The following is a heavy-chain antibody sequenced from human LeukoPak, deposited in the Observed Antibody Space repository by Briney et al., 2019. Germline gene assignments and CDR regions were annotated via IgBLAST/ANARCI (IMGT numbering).Heavy chain of an antibody. CDR3: ARDERISNYYYGMDV. CDR2: ISAYNGNT. Sequence: ASVKVSCKASSYTFTSYGISWLRQAPGQGLEWMGWISAYNGNTNYAQKLQGRVTMTTDTSTSTAYMELRSLRSDDTAVYYCARDERISNYYYGMDVWGQGTTVTVSS. V-gene: IGHV1-18*01. CDR1: SYTFTSYG. D-gene: IGHD2-15*01. J-gene: IGHJ6*02.